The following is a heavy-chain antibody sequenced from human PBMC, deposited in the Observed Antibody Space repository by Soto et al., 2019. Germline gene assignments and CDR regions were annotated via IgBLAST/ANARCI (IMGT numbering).Heavy chain of an antibody. V-gene: IGHV3-33*01. CDR1: GFTFSSYG. D-gene: IGHD6-13*01. CDR3: ARSSWHSSSSIIEASQYFQH. Sequence: GGSLRLSCAASGFTFSSYGMHWVRQAPGKGLEWVAVIWYDGSNKYYADSVKGRFTISRDNSKNTLYLQMNSLRAEDTAVYYCARSSWHSSSSIIEASQYFQHWGQGTLVTVSS. CDR2: IWYDGSNK. J-gene: IGHJ1*01.